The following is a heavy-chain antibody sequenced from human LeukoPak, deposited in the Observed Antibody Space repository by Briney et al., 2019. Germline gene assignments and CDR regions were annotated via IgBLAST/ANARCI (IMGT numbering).Heavy chain of an antibody. CDR3: ARAPSAWSSGWLDY. CDR2: ISYDGSNK. Sequence: GGSLRLSCAASGFTFSSYAMHWVRQAPGKGLEWVAVISYDGSNKYYADSVKGRFTISRDNAKNSLYLQMNSLRAEDTAVYYCARAPSAWSSGWLDYWGQGTLVTVSS. V-gene: IGHV3-30-3*01. J-gene: IGHJ4*02. CDR1: GFTFSSYA. D-gene: IGHD6-19*01.